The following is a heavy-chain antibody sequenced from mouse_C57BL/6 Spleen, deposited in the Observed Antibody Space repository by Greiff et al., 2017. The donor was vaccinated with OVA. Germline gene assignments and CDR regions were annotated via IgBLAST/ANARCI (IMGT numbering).Heavy chain of an antibody. V-gene: IGHV1-22*01. Sequence: VHVKQSGPELVKPGASVKMSCKASGYTFTDYNMHWVKQSHGKSLEWIGYINPNNGGTSYNQKFKGKATLTVNKSSSTAYMELRSLTSEDSAVYYCASMVTTPWFAYWGQGTLVTVSA. CDR3: ASMVTTPWFAY. CDR1: GYTFTDYN. D-gene: IGHD2-2*01. J-gene: IGHJ3*01. CDR2: INPNNGGT.